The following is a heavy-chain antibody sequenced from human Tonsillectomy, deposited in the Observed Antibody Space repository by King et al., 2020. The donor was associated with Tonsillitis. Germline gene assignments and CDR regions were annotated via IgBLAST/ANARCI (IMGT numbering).Heavy chain of an antibody. V-gene: IGHV1-69*01. CDR2: IIPIFGTA. CDR3: ARRTTVTTEWYFDL. J-gene: IGHJ2*01. D-gene: IGHD4-17*01. Sequence: VQLVESGAEVKKPGSSVKVSCKASGGTFSSYAISWVRQAPGQGLEWMGGIIPIFGTANDAQKFQGRVTITADESTSTVYMELSSLRAEDTAVYYCARRTTVTTEWYFDLWGRGTLVTVSS. CDR1: GGTFSSYA.